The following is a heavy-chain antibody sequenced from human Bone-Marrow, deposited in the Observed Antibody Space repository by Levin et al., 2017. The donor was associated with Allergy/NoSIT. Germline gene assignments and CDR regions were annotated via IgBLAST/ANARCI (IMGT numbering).Heavy chain of an antibody. CDR1: GFTFSNYW. D-gene: IGHD4/OR15-4a*01. CDR3: ARDGASAKPLDY. V-gene: IGHV3-74*03. Sequence: GGSLRLSCAASGFTFSNYWMHWVRQAPGKGPVWVSRINNDGSDITYADAVKGRFTVSRDNAKNTVVLEMNTLGAEDTAVYYCARDGASAKPLDYWGPGVLVTVSS. CDR2: INNDGSDI. J-gene: IGHJ4*01.